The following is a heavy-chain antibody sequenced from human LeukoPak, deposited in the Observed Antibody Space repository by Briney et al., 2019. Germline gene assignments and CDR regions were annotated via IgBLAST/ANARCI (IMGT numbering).Heavy chain of an antibody. CDR1: GGSFSGYY. CDR2: INHSGST. V-gene: IGHV4-34*01. J-gene: IGHJ6*02. D-gene: IGHD3-22*01. Sequence: SETLSLTCAVYGGSFSGYYWSWIRQPPGKGLEWIGEINHSGSTNYNPSLKGRVTISVDTSKNQFSLKLSSVTAADTAVYYCARTSVVAYGMDVWGQGTTVTVSS. CDR3: ARTSVVAYGMDV.